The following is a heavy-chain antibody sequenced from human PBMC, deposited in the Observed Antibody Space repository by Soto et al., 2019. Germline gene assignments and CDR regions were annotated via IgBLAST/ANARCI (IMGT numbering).Heavy chain of an antibody. D-gene: IGHD5-12*01. V-gene: IGHV1-18*01. J-gene: IGHJ5*02. CDR1: GYTFTRYG. CDR2: INDNSGNT. CDR3: ARGGAYSGYDLGSWFDP. Sequence: ASVKVSCKASGYTFTRYGITWVRQAPGQGLEWMGWINDNSGNTEYAQNLQGRVTMTTDTSMSTAYMELSSLRSEDTAVYYCARGGAYSGYDLGSWFDPWGQGTLVTVSS.